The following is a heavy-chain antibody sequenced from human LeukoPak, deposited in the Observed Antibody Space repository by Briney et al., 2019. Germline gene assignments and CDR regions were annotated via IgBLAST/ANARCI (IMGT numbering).Heavy chain of an antibody. V-gene: IGHV3-21*01. CDR2: ISSSSSYI. D-gene: IGHD3-10*01. Sequence: PGGSLRLSCAASGFTFSGYSMNWVRQAPGKGLEWVSSISSSSSYIYYADSVKGRFTISRDNAKNSLYLQMNSLRAEDTAVYYRARDSGRSMVRGVIPPFDYWGQGTLVTVSS. J-gene: IGHJ4*02. CDR3: ARDSGRSMVRGVIPPFDY. CDR1: GFTFSGYS.